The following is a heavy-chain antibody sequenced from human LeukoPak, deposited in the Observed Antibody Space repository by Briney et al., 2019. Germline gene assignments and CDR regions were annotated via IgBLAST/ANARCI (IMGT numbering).Heavy chain of an antibody. V-gene: IGHV3-33*06. CDR1: GFTFSSYG. Sequence: GGSLRLSCAASGFTFSSYGMHWVRQAPGKGLEGVAVIWYDGSNKYYADSVKGRFTISRDNSKNTLYLQMNSLRAEDTAVYYCAKTGGGSRIYYFDYWGQGTLVTVSS. J-gene: IGHJ4*02. CDR2: IWYDGSNK. D-gene: IGHD2-15*01. CDR3: AKTGGGSRIYYFDY.